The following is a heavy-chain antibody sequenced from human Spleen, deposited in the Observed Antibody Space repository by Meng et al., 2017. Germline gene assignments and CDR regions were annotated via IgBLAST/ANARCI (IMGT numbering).Heavy chain of an antibody. CDR3: ARGRGRGSPNWFDA. CDR1: GGSISTSSYY. Sequence: QGQLQESGPGLVKPSQTLSLTCTVSGGSISTSSYYWTWIRQLPGKGLECIGYIYYSGTTNYKPSLKRRITISVDTAKNQFSLKLNSVTAADTAVYYCARGRGRGSPNWFDAWGHGTLVTVSS. D-gene: IGHD3-10*01. J-gene: IGHJ5*01. CDR2: IYYSGTT. V-gene: IGHV4-31*03.